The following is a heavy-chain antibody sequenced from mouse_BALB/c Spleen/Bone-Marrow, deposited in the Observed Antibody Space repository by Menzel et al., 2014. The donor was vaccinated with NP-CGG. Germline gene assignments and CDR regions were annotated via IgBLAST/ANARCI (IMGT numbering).Heavy chain of an antibody. J-gene: IGHJ3*01. CDR3: AGSTPLAY. Sequence: QVQPQQSGAELVRPGSSVKISCKASGYAFSRSWMNWVKQRPGQGLEWIGQIYPGDDDTNYNGKFKGRATLTADKSSGTAHMQLSSLTSEDSAVYFCAGSTPLAYWGQGTLVTVSA. CDR1: GYAFSRSW. V-gene: IGHV1-80*01. CDR2: IYPGDDDT. D-gene: IGHD1-1*01.